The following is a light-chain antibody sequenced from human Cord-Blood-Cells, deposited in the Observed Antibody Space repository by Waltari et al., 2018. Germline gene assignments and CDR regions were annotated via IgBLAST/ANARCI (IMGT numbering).Light chain of an antibody. J-gene: IGKJ3*01. CDR1: QRIRSY. CDR3: QQSYSTPLT. V-gene: IGKV1-39*01. CDR2: AAS. Sequence: DIPMTQSPPSLSASVADRVTITCRASQRIRSYLNWYQQKPGKAPKLLIYAASSLQSGVPSRFSGSGSGTDFTLTISSLQPEDFATYYGQQSYSTPLTFGPGTKVDIK.